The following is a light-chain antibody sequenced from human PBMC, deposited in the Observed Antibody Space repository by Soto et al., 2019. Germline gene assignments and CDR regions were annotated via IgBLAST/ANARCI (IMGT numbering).Light chain of an antibody. Sequence: EIVLTQSPGTLSLSPGEIATLSCRASQTVYHGYLAWYQQKPGLAPRLLIYDASSRATGIPDRFSGGGSGTDFTLTISRLEPEDFAVYYCQHYNTSPPITFGQGTRLEIK. J-gene: IGKJ5*01. CDR1: QTVYHGY. CDR2: DAS. V-gene: IGKV3D-20*01. CDR3: QHYNTSPPIT.